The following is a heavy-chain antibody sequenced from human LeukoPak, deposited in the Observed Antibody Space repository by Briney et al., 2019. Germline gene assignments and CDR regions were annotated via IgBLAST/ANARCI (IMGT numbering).Heavy chain of an antibody. V-gene: IGHV1-69*13. CDR1: GGTFSSYA. D-gene: IGHD3-22*01. CDR3: ARHRAHYYDSPPSPGGAFDI. CDR2: IIPIFGTA. Sequence: SVKVSCKASGGTFSSYAISWVRQAPGQGLEWMGGIIPIFGTANYAQKFQGRVTITADESTSTAYMELSSLRSEDTAVYYCARHRAHYYDSPPSPGGAFDIWGQGTMVTVSS. J-gene: IGHJ3*02.